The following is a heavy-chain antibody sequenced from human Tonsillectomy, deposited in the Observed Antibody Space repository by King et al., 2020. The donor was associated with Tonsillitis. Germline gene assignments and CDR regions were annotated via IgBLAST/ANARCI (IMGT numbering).Heavy chain of an antibody. V-gene: IGHV4-39*07. J-gene: IGHJ5*02. CDR1: GGSISSSSYY. CDR2: IYYSGST. Sequence: QLQESGPGLVKPSETLSLTCTVSGGSISSSSYYWGWIRQPPGKGLEWIGSIYYSGSTYYNPSLKSRVTISVDTSKNQFSLKLSSVIAADTAVYYCARVQYYDFWSGYQPKNWFDPWGQGTLVTVSS. D-gene: IGHD3-3*01. CDR3: ARVQYYDFWSGYQPKNWFDP.